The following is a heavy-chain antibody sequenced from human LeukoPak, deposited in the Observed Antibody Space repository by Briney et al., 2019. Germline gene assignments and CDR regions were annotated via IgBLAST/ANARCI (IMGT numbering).Heavy chain of an antibody. CDR1: GYSFVTSD. V-gene: IGHV1-8*02. D-gene: IGHD6-19*01. CDR3: VRSLAVDGTRAY. J-gene: IGHJ4*02. Sequence: ASVKVSCKASGYSFVTSDINWVRQAAGQGLEWMGWMNPLSGDTGYAQKFQGRVTMTRNTSTGTAYMELSSLRSEDTAVYYCVRSLAVDGTRAYWGQGTPVIVSS. CDR2: MNPLSGDT.